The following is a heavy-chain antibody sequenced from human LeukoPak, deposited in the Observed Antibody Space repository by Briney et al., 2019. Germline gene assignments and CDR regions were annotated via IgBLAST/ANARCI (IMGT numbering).Heavy chain of an antibody. Sequence: SETLSLTCTVSGGSISHYFWSWIRQPPGKALEWIGYIYYSGSTNYNPSLKSRVTISVDTSKNQFSLKLSSVTAADTAAYYCAKTVAGYWYFDLWGRGTLVTVPS. CDR1: GGSISHYF. CDR2: IYYSGST. D-gene: IGHD6-19*01. J-gene: IGHJ2*01. V-gene: IGHV4-59*08. CDR3: AKTVAGYWYFDL.